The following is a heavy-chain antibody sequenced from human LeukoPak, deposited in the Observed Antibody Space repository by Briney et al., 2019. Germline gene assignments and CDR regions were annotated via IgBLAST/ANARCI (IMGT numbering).Heavy chain of an antibody. Sequence: GGSLRLSCVASGFTFKNYAMSWVRRVPGKGLEWVSAISGSDPGTYYADSVKGRFTISRDNAKNSLYLQMNSLRAEDTAVYYCARGSSGWHTDYWGQGTLVTVSS. J-gene: IGHJ4*02. CDR3: ARGSSGWHTDY. CDR1: GFTFKNYA. V-gene: IGHV3-23*01. CDR2: ISGSDPGT. D-gene: IGHD6-19*01.